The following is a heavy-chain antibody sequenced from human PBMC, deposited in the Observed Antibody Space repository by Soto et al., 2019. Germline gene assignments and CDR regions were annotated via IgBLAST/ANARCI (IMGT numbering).Heavy chain of an antibody. CDR1: GFTFSSYG. CDR3: AKDLGERIQLWYYYYYYGMDV. Sequence: GGSLRLSCAASGFTFSSYGMHWVRQAPGKGLEWVAVISYDGSNKYYADSVKGRFTISRDNSKNTLYLQMNSLRAEDTAVYYCAKDLGERIQLWYYYYYYGMDVWGQGTTVTVSS. J-gene: IGHJ6*02. D-gene: IGHD5-18*01. CDR2: ISYDGSNK. V-gene: IGHV3-30*18.